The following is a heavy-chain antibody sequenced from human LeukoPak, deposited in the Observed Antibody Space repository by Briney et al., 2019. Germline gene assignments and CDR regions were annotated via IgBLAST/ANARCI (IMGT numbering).Heavy chain of an antibody. J-gene: IGHJ4*03. CDR1: GYTFTNYD. CDR3: ARGPTISETGYFDY. D-gene: IGHD1-1*01. Sequence: ASVKVSCTASGYTFTNYDINRVRQAPGQGLEWMGWMNPNSGNTGYAEKFQGRVTITRDTSITTAYMELSSLRSEDSAVYYCARGPTISETGYFDYWGQGTLVTVSS. V-gene: IGHV1-8*03. CDR2: MNPNSGNT.